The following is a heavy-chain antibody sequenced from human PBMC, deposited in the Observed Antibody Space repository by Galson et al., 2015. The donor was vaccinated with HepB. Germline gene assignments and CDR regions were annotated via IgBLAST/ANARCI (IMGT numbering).Heavy chain of an antibody. D-gene: IGHD5-12*01. CDR3: AKDRGYSGYGQLDY. Sequence: SLRLSCAASGFTFSSYGMHWVRQAPGKGLEWVAFIRYDGSNKYYADSVKGRFTISRDNSKNTLYLQMNSLRAEDTAVYYCAKDRGYSGYGQLDYWGQGTLVTVSS. CDR1: GFTFSSYG. V-gene: IGHV3-30*02. CDR2: IRYDGSNK. J-gene: IGHJ4*02.